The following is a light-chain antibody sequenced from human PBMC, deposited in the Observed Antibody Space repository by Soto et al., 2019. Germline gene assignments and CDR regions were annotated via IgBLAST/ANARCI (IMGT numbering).Light chain of an antibody. V-gene: IGKV2-28*01. CDR2: LGS. CDR3: MQVLKTPPWT. Sequence: DIVITQSPLSLPVNPLEPASISCRSSQSLLHSNGYNYLDWYLQKPGQSPQLLIYLGSNRASGVPDRFSGSGSGTDFTLKISRVEAEDVGVHYCMQVLKTPPWTFGQGTKVDIK. CDR1: QSLLHSNGYNY. J-gene: IGKJ1*01.